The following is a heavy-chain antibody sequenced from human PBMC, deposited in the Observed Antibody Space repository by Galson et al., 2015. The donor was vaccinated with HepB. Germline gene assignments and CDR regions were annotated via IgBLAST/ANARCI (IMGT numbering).Heavy chain of an antibody. D-gene: IGHD2-15*01. J-gene: IGHJ5*02. V-gene: IGHV1-18*04. CDR2: ISAYNGNT. CDR1: GYTFTSYG. CDR3: ARGYCSGGSCYLENWFDP. Sequence: SVKVSCKASGYTFTSYGISWVRQAPGQGLEWMGWISAYNGNTNYAQKLQGRVTMTTDTSTSTAYMELRSLRSDDTAVYYCARGYCSGGSCYLENWFDPWGQGTLVTVSS.